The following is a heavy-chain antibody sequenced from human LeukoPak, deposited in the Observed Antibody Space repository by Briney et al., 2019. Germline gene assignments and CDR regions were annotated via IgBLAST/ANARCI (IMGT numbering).Heavy chain of an antibody. CDR3: ARGPLAYCGADCSVDAFDI. Sequence: SETLSLTCTVSGDSISGYYWNWIRQPPGKGLEWIGYLYYRGLTNYYPSLTSRITISVDTSNNHFSLNLSSVTAADTAVYFCARGPLAYCGADCSVDAFDIWGQGTVVTVSS. J-gene: IGHJ3*02. CDR2: LYYRGLT. V-gene: IGHV4-59*08. D-gene: IGHD2-21*02. CDR1: GDSISGYY.